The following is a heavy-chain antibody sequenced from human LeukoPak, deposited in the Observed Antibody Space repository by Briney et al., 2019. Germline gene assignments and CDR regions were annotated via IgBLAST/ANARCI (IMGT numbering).Heavy chain of an antibody. J-gene: IGHJ5*02. CDR3: ARELWFGESTTPQMWFDP. Sequence: ASVKVSCKASGYTFTSYAMHWVRQAPGQRLEWMGWINAGNGNTKYSQEFQGRVTMTTDTSTSTAYMELRSLRSDDTAVYYCARELWFGESTTPQMWFDPWGQGTLVTVSS. D-gene: IGHD3-10*01. V-gene: IGHV1-3*01. CDR2: INAGNGNT. CDR1: GYTFTSYA.